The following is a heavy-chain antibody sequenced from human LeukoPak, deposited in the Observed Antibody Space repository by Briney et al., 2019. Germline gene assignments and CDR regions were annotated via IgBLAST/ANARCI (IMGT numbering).Heavy chain of an antibody. V-gene: IGHV1-69*06. J-gene: IGHJ4*02. CDR3: ARGGEDCSSTSCYSNYFDY. CDR1: GGTFSSYA. CDR2: IIPIFGTA. D-gene: IGHD2-2*01. Sequence: SVKVSCKASGGTFSSYAISWVRQAPGQGLEWMGGIIPIFGTANYAQKFQGRVTITADNSTSTAYMELSSLRSEDTAVYYCARGGEDCSSTSCYSNYFDYWGQGTLVTVSS.